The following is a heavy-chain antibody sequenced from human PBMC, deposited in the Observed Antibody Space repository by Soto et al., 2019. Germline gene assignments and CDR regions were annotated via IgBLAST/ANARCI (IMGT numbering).Heavy chain of an antibody. Sequence: PSETLSLTCTVSGGYISSYGWSWIRQPPGKGLEWIGYIYYSGSTNYNPSLKSRVTISVDTSKNQFSLKLSSVTAADTAVYYCARGKKQLGYYYYYMDVWGKGTTVTVSS. CDR3: ARGKKQLGYYYYYMDV. V-gene: IGHV4-59*01. CDR2: IYYSGST. J-gene: IGHJ6*03. CDR1: GGYISSYG. D-gene: IGHD6-13*01.